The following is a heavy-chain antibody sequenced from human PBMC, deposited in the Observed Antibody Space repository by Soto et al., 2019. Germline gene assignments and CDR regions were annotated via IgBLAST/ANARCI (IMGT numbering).Heavy chain of an antibody. CDR3: AKDITYCSGGSCYFVYYYYYGMDV. CDR2: ISYDGSNK. D-gene: IGHD2-15*01. Sequence: QVQLVESGGGVVQPGRSLRLSCAASGFTFNSYGMHWVRQAPGKGLEWVAVISYDGSNKYYADSVKGRFTISRDNSKNTRYLQMNSLRAEDSDVYYCAKDITYCSGGSCYFVYYYYYGMDVWGQGTTVTVSS. CDR1: GFTFNSYG. J-gene: IGHJ6*02. V-gene: IGHV3-30*18.